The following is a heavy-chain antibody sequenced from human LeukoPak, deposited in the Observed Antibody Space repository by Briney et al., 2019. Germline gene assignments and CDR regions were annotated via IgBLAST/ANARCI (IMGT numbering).Heavy chain of an antibody. J-gene: IGHJ3*02. CDR1: GFTFSNYG. D-gene: IGHD1-26*01. CDR2: IRYDGSNK. CDR3: ARAIAPWELDAFDI. V-gene: IGHV3-30*02. Sequence: AGGSLRLSCAASGFTFSNYGMHWVRQAPGKGLEWVTFIRYDGSNKYYADSVKGRFTISRDNAKNSLYLQMNSLRAEDTAVYYCARAIAPWELDAFDIWGQGTMVTVSS.